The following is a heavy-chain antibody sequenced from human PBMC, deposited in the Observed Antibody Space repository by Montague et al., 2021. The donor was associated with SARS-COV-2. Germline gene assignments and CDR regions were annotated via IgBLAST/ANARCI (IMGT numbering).Heavy chain of an antibody. D-gene: IGHD5-12*01. V-gene: IGHV4-4*07. J-gene: IGHJ6*02. CDR2: LYTSGST. Sequence: SETLSLTCTASGASVRTYYWSWIRQSAGKKLEWMGRLYTSGSTYXNPSFKSRVTMSLDTSKNLFSLNLSSMTAADTAVYYCARDGADYSFAYYHEMDVWGQGIAVTVSS. CDR3: ARDGADYSFAYYHEMDV. CDR1: GASVRTYY.